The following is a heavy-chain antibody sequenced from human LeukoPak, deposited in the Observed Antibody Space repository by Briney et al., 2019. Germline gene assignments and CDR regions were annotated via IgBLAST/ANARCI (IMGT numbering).Heavy chain of an antibody. V-gene: IGHV1-69*04. D-gene: IGHD1/OR15-1a*01. CDR1: GGTFSSYA. CDR2: IIPILGIA. Sequence: SVKVSCKASGGTFSSYAISWVRQAPGQGLEWMGRIIPILGIANYAQMFQGRVTITADKSTSTAYMELSSLRSEDTAVYYCAGQGEQIAVDYWGQGTLVTVSS. CDR3: AGQGEQIAVDY. J-gene: IGHJ4*02.